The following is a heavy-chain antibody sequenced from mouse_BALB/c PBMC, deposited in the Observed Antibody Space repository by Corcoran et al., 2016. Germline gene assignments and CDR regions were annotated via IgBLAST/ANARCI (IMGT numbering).Heavy chain of an antibody. CDR1: GYTFTTAG. Sequence: QIQLVQSGPELKKPGETVRISCKASGYTFTTAGMQWVQKMPGKGLKWIGWINTHSGVPKYAEDFKGRFAFSLETSASTAYLQISNLKNEDTATYFCARNDYGGYAMDYWGQGTSVTVSS. J-gene: IGHJ4*01. CDR2: INTHSGVP. V-gene: IGHV9-4*02. CDR3: ARNDYGGYAMDY. D-gene: IGHD2-4*01.